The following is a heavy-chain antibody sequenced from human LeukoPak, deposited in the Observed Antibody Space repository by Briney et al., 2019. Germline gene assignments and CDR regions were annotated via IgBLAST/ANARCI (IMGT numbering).Heavy chain of an antibody. CDR3: AKDPDTYYDYVWGSYSTYYFDY. J-gene: IGHJ4*02. V-gene: IGHV3-23*01. CDR2: ISGSGGST. D-gene: IGHD3-16*01. Sequence: GGSLRLSCAASGFTFSSYAMSWVRQAPGKGLEWVSAISGSGGSTYYADSVKGRFTISRDNSKNTLYLQMNSLRAEDTAVYYCAKDPDTYYDYVWGSYSTYYFDYWGQGTLVTVSS. CDR1: GFTFSSYA.